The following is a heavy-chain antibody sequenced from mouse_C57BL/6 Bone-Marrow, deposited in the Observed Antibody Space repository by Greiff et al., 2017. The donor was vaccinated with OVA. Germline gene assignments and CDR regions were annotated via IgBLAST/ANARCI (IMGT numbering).Heavy chain of an antibody. CDR1: GYTFTSYW. Sequence: QVQLQQPGAELVKPGASVKLSCKASGYTFTSYWMHWVKQRPGQGLEWIGMIHPNSGSTNYNEKFKSKATLTVDKSSSTAYMQLSSLTSEASAVYYCSRDWGPLFDYWGQGTTLTVSS. CDR3: SRDWGPLFDY. V-gene: IGHV1-64*01. J-gene: IGHJ2*01. CDR2: IHPNSGST.